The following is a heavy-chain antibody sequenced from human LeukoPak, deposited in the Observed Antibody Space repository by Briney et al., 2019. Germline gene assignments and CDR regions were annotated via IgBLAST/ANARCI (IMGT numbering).Heavy chain of an antibody. D-gene: IGHD1-26*01. Sequence: PSETLSLTCTVSGGSMSSYYWSWIRQPPGKGLEWIGYIYYSGSTNYNSSLKSRVTISVDTSKNQLSLKLSSVTAADTAIYYCARVPGRPAFDIWGQGTMVTVSS. J-gene: IGHJ3*02. V-gene: IGHV4-59*01. CDR2: IYYSGST. CDR1: GGSMSSYY. CDR3: ARVPGRPAFDI.